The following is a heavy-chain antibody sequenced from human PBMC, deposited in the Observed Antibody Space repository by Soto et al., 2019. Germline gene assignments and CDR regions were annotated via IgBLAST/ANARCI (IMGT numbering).Heavy chain of an antibody. J-gene: IGHJ3*02. V-gene: IGHV1-18*04. CDR3: ARDRGYYDSSGFGAFDI. CDR1: GYTFTSYG. D-gene: IGHD3-22*01. CDR2: ISAYNGNT. Sequence: ASVKVSCKASGYTFTSYGISWVRQAPGQGLEWMGWISAYNGNTNYAQKLQGRVTMTTDTSTSTAYMELRSLRSDDTAVYYCARDRGYYDSSGFGAFDIWGQGTRVTVS.